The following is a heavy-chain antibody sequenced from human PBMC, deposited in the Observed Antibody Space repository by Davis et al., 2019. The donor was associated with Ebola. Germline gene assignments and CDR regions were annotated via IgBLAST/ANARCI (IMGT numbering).Heavy chain of an antibody. CDR3: AKFSRAGDSV. D-gene: IGHD6-13*01. CDR2: ISYDGSNK. V-gene: IGHV3-30-3*02. Sequence: LSLTCAASGFTFNAYGMHWVRQAPGKGLEWVAVISYDGSNKYYADSVKGRFTISRDNSKNTLYLQVNSLRDEDTAVYYCAKFSRAGDSVWGQGTLVTVSS. CDR1: GFTFNAYG. J-gene: IGHJ4*02.